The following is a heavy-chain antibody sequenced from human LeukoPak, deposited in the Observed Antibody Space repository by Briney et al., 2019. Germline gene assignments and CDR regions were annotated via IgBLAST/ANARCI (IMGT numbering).Heavy chain of an antibody. D-gene: IGHD6-19*01. CDR1: GGSISSYY. Sequence: PSETRSLTCTVSGGSISSYYWSWIRQPPGKGLEWIGYIYYSGSTNYNPSLKSRVTISVDTSKNQFSLKLSSVTAADTAVYYCARHSIVGQWLVPFDYWGQGTLVTVSS. CDR3: ARHSIVGQWLVPFDY. CDR2: IYYSGST. J-gene: IGHJ4*02. V-gene: IGHV4-59*08.